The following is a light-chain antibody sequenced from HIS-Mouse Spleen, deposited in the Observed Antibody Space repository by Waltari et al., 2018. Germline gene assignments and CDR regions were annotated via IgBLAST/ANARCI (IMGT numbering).Light chain of an antibody. Sequence: SYELTHPPSVSVPPEQRARITSPGDACQNKCTSWYQQKPGQDPVLVIYKDSERPSGIPERFSGSSSGTTVTLTISGVQAEDEADYYCQSADSSGTYVFGTGTKVTVL. J-gene: IGLJ1*01. CDR2: KDS. CDR3: QSADSSGTYV. CDR1: ACQNKC. V-gene: IGLV3-25*03.